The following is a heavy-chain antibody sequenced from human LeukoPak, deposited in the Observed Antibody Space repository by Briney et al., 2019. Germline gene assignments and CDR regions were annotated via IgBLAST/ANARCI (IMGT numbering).Heavy chain of an antibody. Sequence: GGSLRLSCAASGFTFDDYAMHWVRQAPGKGLEWVSGISWNSGSIGYADSVKGRFTISRDNAKNSLYLQMNSLRAEDTALYYCARGPHRGSYLLPSGYWGQGTLVTVSS. V-gene: IGHV3-9*01. D-gene: IGHD3-10*01. CDR3: ARGPHRGSYLLPSGY. J-gene: IGHJ4*02. CDR2: ISWNSGSI. CDR1: GFTFDDYA.